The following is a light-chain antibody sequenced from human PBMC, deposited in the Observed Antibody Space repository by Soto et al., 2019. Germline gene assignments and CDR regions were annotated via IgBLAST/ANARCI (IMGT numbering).Light chain of an antibody. Sequence: EIVLTQSPGTLSLSPGERATLSCRASQSVSSIYLAWYQQKPGQAPSLLIYATSSRATGLPARFSGSGSGTEFTLTINSLQAEDCAVYYCQQYYNWPRTFGQGTRLEIK. V-gene: IGKV3-15*01. CDR1: QSVSSIY. J-gene: IGKJ5*01. CDR3: QQYYNWPRT. CDR2: ATS.